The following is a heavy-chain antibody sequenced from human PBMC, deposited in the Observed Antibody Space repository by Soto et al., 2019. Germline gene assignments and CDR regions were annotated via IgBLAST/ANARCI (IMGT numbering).Heavy chain of an antibody. D-gene: IGHD2-2*02. CDR1: GSRFSNYV. Sequence: QVQLVQSGAEVKTPGSSLKVSCTVSGSRFSNYVISWVRQAPGHGLEWLGRIIPIFNTTQYAQKFQGRVTITADKPTNTATLELRSLRSDDTAVYYCAREGRGKKAGYNGLVSLGYWGQGTLVTVSS. V-gene: IGHV1-69*06. CDR2: IIPIFNTT. J-gene: IGHJ4*02. CDR3: AREGRGKKAGYNGLVSLGY.